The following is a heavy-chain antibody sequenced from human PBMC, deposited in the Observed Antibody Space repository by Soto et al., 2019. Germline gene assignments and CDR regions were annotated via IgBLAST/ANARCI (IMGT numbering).Heavy chain of an antibody. Sequence: GGSLRLSCAAAGFTFSSHAMSWVRQAPGKGLEWVSAISGSGGSTYYADSVKDRFTISRDNSKKTLYLQMNSLRAEDTAVYSCANMGAYCGGDCYSWWGQGTLVTVSS. CDR2: ISGSGGST. V-gene: IGHV3-23*01. CDR3: ANMGAYCGGDCYSW. J-gene: IGHJ4*02. D-gene: IGHD2-21*02. CDR1: GFTFSSHA.